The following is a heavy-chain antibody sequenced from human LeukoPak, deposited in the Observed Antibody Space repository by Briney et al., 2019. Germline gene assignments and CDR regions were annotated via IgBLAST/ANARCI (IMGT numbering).Heavy chain of an antibody. D-gene: IGHD3-9*01. Sequence: GGSLRLSCAASGFTFSSHAMTWVRQAPGKGLEWVSAISGSAGSTHYADSVKGRFTISGDNSKDMLYLQMNSLRAEDTAVYYCAKDRVDWERGFFDYCGQGTLVTVSS. CDR2: ISGSAGST. CDR1: GFTFSSHA. J-gene: IGHJ4*02. V-gene: IGHV3-23*01. CDR3: AKDRVDWERGFFDY.